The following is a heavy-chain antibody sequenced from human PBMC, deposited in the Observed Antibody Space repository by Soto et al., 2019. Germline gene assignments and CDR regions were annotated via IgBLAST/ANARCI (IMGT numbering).Heavy chain of an antibody. V-gene: IGHV3-9*01. J-gene: IGHJ6*02. CDR2: ISWNSDSI. CDR1: GFTFDDYA. CDR3: AKDKGGSLDAYYYYGMDV. D-gene: IGHD6-13*01. Sequence: EVQLVESGGGLVQPGRSLRLSCAASGFTFDDYAMHWVRQAPGKGLEWVSGISWNSDSIGYADSVKGRFTISRDNAKNSLYLQMNSLRAEDTALYYCAKDKGGSLDAYYYYGMDVWGQGTTVTVSS.